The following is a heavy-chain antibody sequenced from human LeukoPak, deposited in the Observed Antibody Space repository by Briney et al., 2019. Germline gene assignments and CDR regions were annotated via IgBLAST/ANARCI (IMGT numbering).Heavy chain of an antibody. CDR3: ARQSLRRYSSSWWDY. CDR2: IYYSGST. J-gene: IGHJ4*02. V-gene: IGHV4-39*01. Sequence: SETLSLTCTVSGGSISSSSYYWGWIRQPPGKGLEWIGSIYYSGSTYYNPSLKSRVTISVDTSKNQFSPKLSSVTAADTAVYYCARQSLRRYSSSWWDYWGQGTLVTVSS. D-gene: IGHD6-13*01. CDR1: GGSISSSSYY.